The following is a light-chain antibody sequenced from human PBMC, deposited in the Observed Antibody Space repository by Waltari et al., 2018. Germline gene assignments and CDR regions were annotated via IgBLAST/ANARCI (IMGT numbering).Light chain of an antibody. V-gene: IGLV1-51*01. CDR2: END. Sequence: VSAAPGQRVTISCSGGSSNIGSHYVSWYQQVPGTAPKLLMHENDKRPSGIADRFTGSKSGTSATLDITGLQAGDEADYYCGTWDSSLSGVIFGGGTKLTVL. CDR1: SSNIGSHY. J-gene: IGLJ2*01. CDR3: GTWDSSLSGVI.